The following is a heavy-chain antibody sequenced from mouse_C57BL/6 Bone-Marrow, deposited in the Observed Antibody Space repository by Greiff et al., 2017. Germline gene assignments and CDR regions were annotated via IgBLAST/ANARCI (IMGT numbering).Heavy chain of an antibody. V-gene: IGHV5-16*01. CDR1: GFTFSDYY. D-gene: IGHD2-3*01. J-gene: IGHJ1*03. CDR2: INYDGSST. CDR3: AREDDGYSWYFDV. Sequence: EVQRVESEGGLVQPGSSMKLSCTASGFTFSDYYMAWVRQVPEKGLEWVANINYDGSSTYYLDSLKSRFIISRDNAKNILYLQMSSLKSEDTATYYCAREDDGYSWYFDVWGTGTTVTVSS.